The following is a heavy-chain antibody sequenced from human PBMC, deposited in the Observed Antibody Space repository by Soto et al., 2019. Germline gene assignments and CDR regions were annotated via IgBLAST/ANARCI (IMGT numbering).Heavy chain of an antibody. J-gene: IGHJ6*02. D-gene: IGHD3-9*01. V-gene: IGHV1-58*01. CDR1: GFTFTSSA. CDR2: IVVGSGNT. CDR3: AGDRDDMGPGYYYCGMDV. Sequence: SVKVSCKASGFTFTSSAVQWVRQARGQRLEWIGWIVVGSGNTNYAQKFQERVTITRDMSTSTAYMELSSLRSEDTAVYYCAGDRDDMGPGYYYCGMDVWGQGTTVTVSS.